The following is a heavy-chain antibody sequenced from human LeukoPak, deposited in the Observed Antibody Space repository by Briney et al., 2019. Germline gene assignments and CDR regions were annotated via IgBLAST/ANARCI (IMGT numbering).Heavy chain of an antibody. CDR3: TTDRGSV. CDR1: GFTFTNVW. CDR2: IKSKSDGETT. V-gene: IGHV3-15*01. J-gene: IGHJ4*02. Sequence: GGSLRLSCAASGFTFTNVWMSWVRQTPWKGLEWVGRIKSKSDGETTDYAAPVKGRFTISRDDAKTMVYLQMDSLKSEDTAVYYCTTDRGSVWGQGTLVTVSS.